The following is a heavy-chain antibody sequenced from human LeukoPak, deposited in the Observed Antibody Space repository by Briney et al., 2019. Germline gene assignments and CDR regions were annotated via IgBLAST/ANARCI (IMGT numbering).Heavy chain of an antibody. Sequence: SETLSLTCTVSGGSISSGDYYWSWIRQPPGKGLEWIGYIYYSGSTYYNPSLKSRVTISVDTSKNQFSLKLSSVTAADTAVYYCARGADYGSGSPIWQDWGQGTLVTVSS. V-gene: IGHV4-30-4*08. D-gene: IGHD3-10*01. CDR3: ARGADYGSGSPIWQD. CDR2: IYYSGST. J-gene: IGHJ4*02. CDR1: GGSISSGDYY.